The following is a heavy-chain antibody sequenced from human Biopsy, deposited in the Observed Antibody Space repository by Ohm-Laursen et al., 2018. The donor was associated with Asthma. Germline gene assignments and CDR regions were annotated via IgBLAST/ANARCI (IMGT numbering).Heavy chain of an antibody. CDR1: GFMFRSFG. J-gene: IGHJ4*02. V-gene: IGHV3-30*18. Sequence: SLRLSCAASGFMFRSFGMHWARQAPGKGLEWVAVISYDGNHKFYEDSVKGRFTISRDDSKNTLYLQMNSLRTEDTAVYYCAKRRGYSGHDNDYWGQGTLVIVSS. D-gene: IGHD5-12*01. CDR3: AKRRGYSGHDNDY. CDR2: ISYDGNHK.